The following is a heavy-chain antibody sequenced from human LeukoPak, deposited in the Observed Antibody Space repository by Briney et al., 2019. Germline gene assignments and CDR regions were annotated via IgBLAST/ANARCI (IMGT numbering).Heavy chain of an antibody. J-gene: IGHJ6*02. D-gene: IGHD3-3*01. Sequence: GASVKVSCKASGGTFISYAISWVRQAPGQGLEWMGGIIPIFGTANYAQKFQGRVTITADESTSTAYMELSSLRSEDTAVYYCARSEFGVVISYYYYYGMDVWGQGTTVTVSS. CDR2: IIPIFGTA. CDR1: GGTFISYA. V-gene: IGHV1-69*01. CDR3: ARSEFGVVISYYYYYGMDV.